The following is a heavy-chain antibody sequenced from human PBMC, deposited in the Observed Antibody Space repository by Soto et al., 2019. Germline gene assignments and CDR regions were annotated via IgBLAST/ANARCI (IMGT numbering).Heavy chain of an antibody. CDR3: AAPVPAATHYDYYDLDV. D-gene: IGHD2-2*01. Sequence: EVQLLESGGGLVQPGGSLRLSCAASGFTFTYYPISGSGDAIYYADSVKGRFTISRDNSKNTLYLQMNSLRADDTAVYYCAAPVPAATHYDYYDLDVWGQGTTVTVSS. CDR1: GFTFTYYP. V-gene: IGHV3-23*01. CDR2: SGSGDAI. J-gene: IGHJ6*02.